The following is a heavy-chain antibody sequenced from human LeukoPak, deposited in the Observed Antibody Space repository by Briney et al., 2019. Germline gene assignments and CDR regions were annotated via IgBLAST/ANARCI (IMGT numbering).Heavy chain of an antibody. J-gene: IGHJ4*02. D-gene: IGHD3-22*01. CDR1: GYTLTELS. V-gene: IGHV1-24*01. CDR3: ATSTRHYYDSSGYYWDYFDY. CDR2: FEPEDGET. Sequence: ASVKVSCKVSGYTLTELSMHWVRQAPGKGLEWMGGFEPEDGETIYAQKFQGRVTMTEDTSTDTAYMELSSLRSEDTAVYYCATSTRHYYDSSGYYWDYFDYWGQGTLVTVSS.